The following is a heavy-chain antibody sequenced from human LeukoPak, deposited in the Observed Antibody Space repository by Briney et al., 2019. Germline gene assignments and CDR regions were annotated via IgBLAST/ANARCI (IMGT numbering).Heavy chain of an antibody. CDR3: ARRCCSSTSCYYDY. D-gene: IGHD2-2*01. CDR2: INHSGST. CDR1: GGSFSGYY. V-gene: IGHV4-34*01. Sequence: SETLSLTCAVYGGSFSGYYWSWIRQPPGKGLEWIGEINHSGSTNYNPSLKSRVTISVDTSKNQFSLKLSSVTAADTAVHYCARRCCSSTSCYYDYWGQGTLVTVSS. J-gene: IGHJ4*02.